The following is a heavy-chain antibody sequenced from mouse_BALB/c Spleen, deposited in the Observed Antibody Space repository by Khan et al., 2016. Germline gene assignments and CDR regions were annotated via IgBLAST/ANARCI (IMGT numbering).Heavy chain of an antibody. Sequence: VQLQQSGAELVKPGASVKLSCTASGFNIKDTYMHWVKQRPEQGLEWLGRIDPANGNTKYDPKFQGKATITADTSSNTASLQLSSLTSEDTAVYYCARSNYGNYEEGYTMDYWGQGTSVTVSS. CDR1: GFNIKDTY. D-gene: IGHD2-1*01. CDR2: IDPANGNT. J-gene: IGHJ4*01. CDR3: ARSNYGNYEEGYTMDY. V-gene: IGHV14-3*02.